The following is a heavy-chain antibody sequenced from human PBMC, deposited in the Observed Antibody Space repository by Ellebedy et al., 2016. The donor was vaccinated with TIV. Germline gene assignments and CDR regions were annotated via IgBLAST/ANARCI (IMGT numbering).Heavy chain of an antibody. Sequence: SETLSLXXAVYGGSFSGYYWSWIRQPPGKGLEWIGEINHSGSTNYNPSLKSRVTISVDTSKNQFSLKLSSVTAADTAVYYCARGRVDGSSWYTPSGKYYFDYWGQGTLVTVSS. V-gene: IGHV4-34*01. CDR1: GGSFSGYY. CDR2: INHSGST. J-gene: IGHJ4*02. D-gene: IGHD6-13*01. CDR3: ARGRVDGSSWYTPSGKYYFDY.